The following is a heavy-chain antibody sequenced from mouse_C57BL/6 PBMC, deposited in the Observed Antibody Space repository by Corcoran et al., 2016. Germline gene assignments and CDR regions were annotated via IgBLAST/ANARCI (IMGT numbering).Heavy chain of an antibody. CDR2: ISYDGSN. CDR3: ASGGIYDGYFDY. CDR1: GYSITSGYY. D-gene: IGHD2-3*01. V-gene: IGHV3-6*01. J-gene: IGHJ2*01. Sequence: DVQLQESGPGLVKPSQSLSLTCSVTGYSITSGYYWNWIRQFPGNKLEWMGYISYDGSNNYNPSLKNRISITRDTSKNQFFLKLNSVTTEDTATYYCASGGIYDGYFDYWGQGTTLTVSS.